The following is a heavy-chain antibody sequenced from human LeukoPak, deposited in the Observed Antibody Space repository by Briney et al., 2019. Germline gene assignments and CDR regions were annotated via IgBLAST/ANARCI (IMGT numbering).Heavy chain of an antibody. J-gene: IGHJ4*02. CDR3: ARDGGTAGYSSGSDY. Sequence: ASVKVTCKASGYKFTNYGISWVRQAPGQGLEWMGWISPYNGNTIYPQKLQGRVTVTTDTSTSTVYMELRGLRSDDTAVYYCARDGGTAGYSSGSDYWGQGTLVTVSS. CDR2: ISPYNGNT. D-gene: IGHD5-18*01. V-gene: IGHV1-18*01. CDR1: GYKFTNYG.